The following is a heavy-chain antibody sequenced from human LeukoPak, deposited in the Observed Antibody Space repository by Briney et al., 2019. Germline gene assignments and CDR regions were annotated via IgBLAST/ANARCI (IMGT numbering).Heavy chain of an antibody. J-gene: IGHJ5*02. CDR3: ARGVVQGENWFDP. V-gene: IGHV4-39*07. CDR1: GGSISSSSYY. D-gene: IGHD3-10*01. CDR2: IYYSGST. Sequence: SETLSLTCTVSGGSISSSSYYWGWIRQPPGKGLEWIGSIYYSGSTYYNPSLKSRVTISVDTSKNQFSLKLTSVTAADTAVYYCARGVVQGENWFDPWGPGTLVTVSS.